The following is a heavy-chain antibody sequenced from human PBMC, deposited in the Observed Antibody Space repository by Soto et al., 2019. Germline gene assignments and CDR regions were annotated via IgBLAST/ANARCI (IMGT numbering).Heavy chain of an antibody. V-gene: IGHV1-69*02. CDR2: IIPILGIA. CDR3: ASAYGSGSYRQTLDY. CDR1: GGTFSSYT. Sequence: QVQLVQSGAEVKKPGSSVKVSCKASGGTFSSYTISWVRQAPGQGLEWMGRIIPILGIANYAQKFQGRVTITADKSTSTAYMELSSLRSEDTAVYYCASAYGSGSYRQTLDYWGQGTLVTVSS. J-gene: IGHJ4*02. D-gene: IGHD3-10*01.